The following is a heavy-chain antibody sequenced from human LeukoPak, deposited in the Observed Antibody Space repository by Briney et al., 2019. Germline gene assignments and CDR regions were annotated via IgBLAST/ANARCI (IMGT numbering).Heavy chain of an antibody. Sequence: GGSLRLSCAASGFTFSSYAMSWVRQAPGKGLEWVSAISGSGGSTYYADSVKGRFTISRDNSKNTLYLQMNSLRAEDTAVYYCARAQGIAVAADYWGQGTLVTVSS. J-gene: IGHJ4*02. D-gene: IGHD6-19*01. CDR3: ARAQGIAVAADY. V-gene: IGHV3-23*01. CDR2: ISGSGGST. CDR1: GFTFSSYA.